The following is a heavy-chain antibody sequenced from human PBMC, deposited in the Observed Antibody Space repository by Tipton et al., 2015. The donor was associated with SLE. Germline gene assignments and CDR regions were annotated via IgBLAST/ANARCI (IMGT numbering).Heavy chain of an antibody. D-gene: IGHD5-12*01. CDR2: IYYSGYT. CDR1: GGSISSTSNF. V-gene: IGHV4-39*07. CDR3: ARNRYRGYAAETNYYNYYYLDV. J-gene: IGHJ6*03. Sequence: LRLSCTVSGGSISSTSNFWGWIRQPPGKGLEWIGSIYYSGYTYYNPSLKSRVTISVDTSTNQFSLNLNSMTAADTAVYYCARNRYRGYAAETNYYNYYYLDVWGKGTTVTVSS.